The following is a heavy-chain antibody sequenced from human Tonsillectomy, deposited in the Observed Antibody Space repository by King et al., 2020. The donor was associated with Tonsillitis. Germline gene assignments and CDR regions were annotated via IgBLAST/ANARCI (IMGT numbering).Heavy chain of an antibody. Sequence: VQLQESGSGLVRPSQTLSLTCAVSGDSVSSGGYSWTWIRQPPGKGLEWIGYIYHSGRTSYNPSLKNRVTLSIDLSKNQFSLKLTSVTAADTAVYYCARDGGSVYYSPGMDVWGQGTTVTVSS. CDR1: GDSVSSGGYS. J-gene: IGHJ6*02. D-gene: IGHD2-15*01. CDR2: IYHSGRT. CDR3: ARDGGSVYYSPGMDV. V-gene: IGHV4-30-2*01.